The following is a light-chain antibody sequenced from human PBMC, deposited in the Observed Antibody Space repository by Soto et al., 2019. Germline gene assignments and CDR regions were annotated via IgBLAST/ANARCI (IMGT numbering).Light chain of an antibody. J-gene: IGKJ1*01. CDR3: QQYYSTPTWT. CDR2: WAS. Sequence: DIVMTQSPDSLAVSLGERATINCKSSQSVLYSSNNKNYLAWYQQKPGQPPKLLIYWASTRESGVPERCSGSGSGTDFTLTISRLQAEDVAVYYCQQYYSTPTWTFGQGTKVEIK. V-gene: IGKV4-1*01. CDR1: QSVLYSSNNKNY.